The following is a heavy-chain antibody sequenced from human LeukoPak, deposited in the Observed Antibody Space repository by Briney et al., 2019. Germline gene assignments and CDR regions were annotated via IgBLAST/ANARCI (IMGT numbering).Heavy chain of an antibody. D-gene: IGHD2-21*02. J-gene: IGHJ4*02. V-gene: IGHV3-23*01. Sequence: GGSLRLSCAASGFTFDSYGMSWVRQAPGRGLEWVSSISSSSGNTYYADSVKGRFTVSRDNSKNTLYLQMNSLRAEDTAAYYCAKDGTGCGGDCYSDYWGQGTLVTVSS. CDR3: AKDGTGCGGDCYSDY. CDR2: ISSSSGNT. CDR1: GFTFDSYG.